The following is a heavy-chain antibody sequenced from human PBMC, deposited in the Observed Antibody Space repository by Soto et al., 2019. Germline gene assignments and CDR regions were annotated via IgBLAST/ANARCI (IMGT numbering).Heavy chain of an antibody. D-gene: IGHD2-2*01. J-gene: IGHJ6*02. CDR1: GGTFSSYA. V-gene: IGHV1-69*01. CDR2: IIPISGTA. Sequence: QVQLVQSGAEVKKPGSSVKVSCKASGGTFSSYAISWVRQAPGQGLEWMGGIIPISGTANYAQKCQGRVTITPDESTSTAYMELSSLRSEDTAVYYCARSQGSSTSLEIYYYYYYGMDVWGQGTTVTVSS. CDR3: ARSQGSSTSLEIYYYYYYGMDV.